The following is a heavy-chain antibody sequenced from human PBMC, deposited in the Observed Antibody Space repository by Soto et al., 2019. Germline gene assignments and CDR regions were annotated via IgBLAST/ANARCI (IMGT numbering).Heavy chain of an antibody. D-gene: IGHD4-17*01. CDR3: TCGEGDYVGSFDY. Sequence: EVQLLDSGGGLEQPGGSLRLSCAASGFTFSSHAMSWVRQAPGKGLEWVSAISGSGGSTYYPDSVKGRFTISRDNSKNTLFLQINSRRAGNTAAYYCTCGEGDYVGSFDYGGQGTLVPVSS. V-gene: IGHV3-23*01. CDR1: GFTFSSHA. CDR2: ISGSGGST. J-gene: IGHJ4*02.